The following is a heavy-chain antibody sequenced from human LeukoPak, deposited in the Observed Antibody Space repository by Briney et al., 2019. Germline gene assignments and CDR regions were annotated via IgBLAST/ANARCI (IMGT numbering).Heavy chain of an antibody. V-gene: IGHV3-21*01. CDR1: GFTFSSYS. Sequence: GGSLRLSCAASGFTFSSYSMNWVRQAPGKGLEWVSSISSSSSYIYYADSVKGRFTISRDNAKNSLYLQMNSLRAEDTAVYYCARVRKVAAAGTSPYFDYWGQGTLVTVSS. D-gene: IGHD6-13*01. CDR2: ISSSSSYI. J-gene: IGHJ4*02. CDR3: ARVRKVAAAGTSPYFDY.